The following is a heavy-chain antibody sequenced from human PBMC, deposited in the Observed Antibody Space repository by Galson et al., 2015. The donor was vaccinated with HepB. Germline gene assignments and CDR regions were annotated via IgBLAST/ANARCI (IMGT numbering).Heavy chain of an antibody. CDR2: ISYDGSNK. CDR3: ARGERIAAAGTGGYY. CDR1: GFTFSSYA. V-gene: IGHV3-30*04. D-gene: IGHD6-13*01. J-gene: IGHJ4*02. Sequence: SLRLSCAASGFTFSSYAMHWVRQAPGKGLEWVAVISYDGSNKYYADSVKGRFTISRDNSKNTLYLQMNSLRAEDTAVYYCARGERIAAAGTGGYYWGQGTLVTVSS.